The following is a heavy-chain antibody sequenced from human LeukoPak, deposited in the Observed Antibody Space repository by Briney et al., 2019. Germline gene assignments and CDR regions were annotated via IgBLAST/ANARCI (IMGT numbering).Heavy chain of an antibody. CDR2: INPNSGGT. CDR1: GYTFTGYY. Sequence: ASVKVSCKASGYTFTGYYMHWVRQAPGQGLEWMGRINPNSGGTNYAQKFQGRVTMTRDTSISTAYMELSRLRSDDTAVYYCARDPPGVPGSVDTAMVTDYWGQGTLVTVSS. CDR3: ARDPPGVPGSVDTAMVTDY. J-gene: IGHJ4*02. V-gene: IGHV1-2*06. D-gene: IGHD5-18*01.